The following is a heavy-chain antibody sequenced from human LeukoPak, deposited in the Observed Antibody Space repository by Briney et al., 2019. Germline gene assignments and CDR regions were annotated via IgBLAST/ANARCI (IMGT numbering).Heavy chain of an antibody. V-gene: IGHV4-39*01. Sequence: SETLSLTCTVSGGSISSSDYYWGWIRQPPGESLEWIGTIYYNGNTYYNPSLHSRVIISVDTSKNQFSLKLTSVTAPDTAVYYCARTVGTHRFDYWGQGILVTVSS. CDR3: ARTVGTHRFDY. CDR2: IYYNGNT. D-gene: IGHD4-23*01. CDR1: GGSISSSDYY. J-gene: IGHJ4*02.